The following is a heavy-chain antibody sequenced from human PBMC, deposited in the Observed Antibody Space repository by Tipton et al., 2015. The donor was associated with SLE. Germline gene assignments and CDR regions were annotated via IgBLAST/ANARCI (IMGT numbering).Heavy chain of an antibody. J-gene: IGHJ3*01. D-gene: IGHD3-16*01. Sequence: QSGPEVKKPGASVKVSCKASGYTFTSYSITWVRQAPGQGLEWMGWISASNGDTNYAQKFQGRVTMTTDTATTTAYMELRSLRSDDTAVYYCARDHWRGRALENWGQGTMVTVS. CDR3: ARDHWRGRALEN. CDR2: ISASNGDT. V-gene: IGHV1-18*01. CDR1: GYTFTSYS.